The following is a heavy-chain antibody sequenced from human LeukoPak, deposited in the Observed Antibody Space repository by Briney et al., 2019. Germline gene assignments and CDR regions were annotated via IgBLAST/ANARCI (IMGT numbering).Heavy chain of an antibody. CDR1: GFTLSSYA. V-gene: IGHV3-21*01. CDR3: ARDNVADYYYYYYMDV. Sequence: PGGSLRLSCAASGFTLSSYAMSWVRQAPGKGLEWVSSISSSSYIYYADSVKGRFTISRDNAKNSLYLQMNSLRAEDTAVYYCARDNVADYYYYYYMDVWGKGTTVTISS. D-gene: IGHD5-12*01. J-gene: IGHJ6*03. CDR2: ISSSSYI.